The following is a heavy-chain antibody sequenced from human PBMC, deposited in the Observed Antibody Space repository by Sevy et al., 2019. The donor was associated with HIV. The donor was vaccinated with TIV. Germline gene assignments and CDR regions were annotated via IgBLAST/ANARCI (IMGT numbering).Heavy chain of an antibody. D-gene: IGHD6-19*01. CDR2: IYYSGRT. CDR1: GGSISSSSYY. V-gene: IGHV4-39*01. Sequence: SETLSLTCTVSGGSISSSSYYWGWIRQPPGNGLEWIGSIYYSGRTYYNASLKSRVTISIDTSKNQFSLNLSSVTAADTGVYYCARHEVESGWPQIDSWGQGTLVTVSS. CDR3: ARHEVESGWPQIDS. J-gene: IGHJ4*02.